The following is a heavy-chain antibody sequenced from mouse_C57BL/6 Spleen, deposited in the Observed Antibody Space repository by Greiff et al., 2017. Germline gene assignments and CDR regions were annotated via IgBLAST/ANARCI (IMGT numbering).Heavy chain of an antibody. CDR3: ARSYYDYSYYCAMDY. CDR2: IDPSDSET. V-gene: IGHV1-52*01. CDR1: GYTFTSYW. J-gene: IGHJ4*01. Sequence: QVQLQQPGAELVRPGSSVKLSCKASGYTFTSYWMHWVKQRPIQGLEWIGNIDPSDSETHYNQKFQDKATLTVDKSSSTAYMQLSSLTSEDAAVYYCARSYYDYSYYCAMDYWGQGTSVTVSS. D-gene: IGHD2-4*01.